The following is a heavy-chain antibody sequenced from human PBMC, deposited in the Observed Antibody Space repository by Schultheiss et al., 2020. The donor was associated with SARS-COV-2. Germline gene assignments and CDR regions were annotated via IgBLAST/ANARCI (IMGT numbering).Heavy chain of an antibody. V-gene: IGHV4-31*03. CDR1: GGSISSGGYY. D-gene: IGHD1/OR15-1a*01. J-gene: IGHJ6*02. CDR3: ARGAGTSLYYYYYGMDV. CDR2: IYYSGST. Sequence: LSLTCTVSGGSISSGGYYWSWIRQHPGKGLEWIGYIYYSGSTYYNPSLKSRVTISVDTSKNQFSLKLSSVTAADTAVYYCARGAGTSLYYYYYGMDVWGQGTTVTVSS.